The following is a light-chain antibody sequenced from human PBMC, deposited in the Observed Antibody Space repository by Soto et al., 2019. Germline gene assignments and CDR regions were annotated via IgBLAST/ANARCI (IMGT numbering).Light chain of an antibody. J-gene: IGKJ4*01. CDR3: QHAYSFPLT. CDR1: QGISSW. V-gene: IGKV1D-12*01. CDR2: PAS. Sequence: DIQMTQSPSSVSASVGDRVTITCRASQGISSWLAWYQQKPGKAPKLLIYPASTLQSGDPSRFSGSGSGTDFTLTINSLQPDEFATYYWQHAYSFPLTCGGGPKVGIK.